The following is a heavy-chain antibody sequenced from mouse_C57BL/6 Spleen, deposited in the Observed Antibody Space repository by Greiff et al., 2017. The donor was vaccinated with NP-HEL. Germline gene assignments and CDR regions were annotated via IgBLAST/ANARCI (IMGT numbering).Heavy chain of an antibody. J-gene: IGHJ3*01. Sequence: EVQLQQSGAELVRPGASVKLSCTASGFNIKDDYMHWVKQRPEQGLEWIGWIDPENGDTEYASKFQGKATITADTSSNTAYLQLSSLTSEDTAVYYCTTWDVRFAYWGQGTLVTVSA. CDR2: IDPENGDT. D-gene: IGHD4-1*01. CDR1: GFNIKDDY. V-gene: IGHV14-4*01. CDR3: TTWDVRFAY.